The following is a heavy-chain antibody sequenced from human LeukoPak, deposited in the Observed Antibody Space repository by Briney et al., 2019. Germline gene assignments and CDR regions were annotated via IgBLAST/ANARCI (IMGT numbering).Heavy chain of an antibody. CDR1: GGSISSGSYS. CDR3: ARGSGYSSGWHDY. J-gene: IGHJ4*02. CDR2: IYPRGST. Sequence: PSQTLSLTCAVSGGSISSGSYSWSWIRQPPGKGLEWIGYIYPRGSTYYNPSLKSRVILSLDKSANQFSLNLSSVPAADTAVYYCARGSGYSSGWHDYWGQGTLVTVSS. V-gene: IGHV4-30-2*01. D-gene: IGHD6-19*01.